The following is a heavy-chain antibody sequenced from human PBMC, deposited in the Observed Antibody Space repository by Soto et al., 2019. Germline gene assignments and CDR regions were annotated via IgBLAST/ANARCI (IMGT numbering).Heavy chain of an antibody. CDR1: GGAFTDYI. D-gene: IGHD1-26*01. V-gene: IGHV1-69*13. CDR3: AGGRDQPPVGLYFES. CDR2: IIPMFGTP. Sequence: SVKVSCNASGGAFTDYIFDWVRQAPGQGLEWMGGIIPMFGTPKYAQKFQHRVTISADVSTGTAYMELTRLRFDDTAVYYCAGGRDQPPVGLYFESWGQGTLVTVSS. J-gene: IGHJ4*02.